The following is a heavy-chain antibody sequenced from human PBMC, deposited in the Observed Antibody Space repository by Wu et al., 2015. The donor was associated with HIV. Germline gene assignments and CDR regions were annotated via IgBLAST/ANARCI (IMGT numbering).Heavy chain of an antibody. J-gene: IGHJ5*02. V-gene: IGHV4-34*01. D-gene: IGHD5-18*01. CDR1: GGSFSGYY. CDR2: INHSGST. Sequence: QVQLQQWGAGLLKPSETLSLTCAVYGGSFSGYYWSWIRQPPGKGLEWIGEINHSGSTNYNPSLKSRVTIPVDTSKNQFSLKLSSVTAADTAVYYCASGYSYGHRGWFDPWGQGTLVTVSS. CDR3: ASGYSYGHRGWFDP.